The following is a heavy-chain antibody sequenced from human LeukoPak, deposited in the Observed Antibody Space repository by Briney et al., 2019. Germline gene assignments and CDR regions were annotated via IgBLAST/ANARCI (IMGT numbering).Heavy chain of an antibody. CDR2: MYPGDSDT. V-gene: IGHV5-51*01. J-gene: IGHJ3*02. D-gene: IGHD5-24*01. Sequence: GESLKISCKGSGYRFASYWIAWVRQMPGKGLEWMGIMYPGDSDTRYSPSFQGQVTISADKSISTAYLQWSSLKASDTAMYYCARVGRGLQLSAFDIWGQGTMVTVSS. CDR3: ARVGRGLQLSAFDI. CDR1: GYRFASYW.